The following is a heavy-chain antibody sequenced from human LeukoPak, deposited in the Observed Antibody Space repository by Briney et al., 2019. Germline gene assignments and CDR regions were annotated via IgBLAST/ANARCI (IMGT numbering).Heavy chain of an antibody. V-gene: IGHV4-39*01. CDR3: ARSAFLVTAPGLYYFDY. J-gene: IGHJ4*02. Sequence: SETLSLTCTVSGGSISTSSYYWGWIRQPPGKGLEWIGTIYYSGSTYYNPSLKSRVTISVDTSKNQFSLKLSSVTAADTAVYYCARSAFLVTAPGLYYFDYWGQGTLVAVSS. CDR2: IYYSGST. D-gene: IGHD6-13*01. CDR1: GGSISTSSYY.